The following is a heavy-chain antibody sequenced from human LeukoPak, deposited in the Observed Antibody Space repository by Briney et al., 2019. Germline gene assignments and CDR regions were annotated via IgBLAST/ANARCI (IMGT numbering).Heavy chain of an antibody. CDR1: GGTFSSYA. CDR3: ARGWLADSTVVTPYNY. Sequence: ASVKVSCKASGGTFSSYAISWVRQAPGQGLEWMGGITPMFGTANYAQKFQGRVTISAVESMSTVHMELSSLRSEDTAKYYCARGWLADSTVVTPYNYWGQGTVVTVSS. CDR2: ITPMFGTA. V-gene: IGHV1-69*13. D-gene: IGHD4-23*01. J-gene: IGHJ4*02.